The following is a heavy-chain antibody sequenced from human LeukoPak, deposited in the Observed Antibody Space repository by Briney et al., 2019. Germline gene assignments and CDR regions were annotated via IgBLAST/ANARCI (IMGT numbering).Heavy chain of an antibody. CDR1: GYTFTSYG. V-gene: IGHV7-4-1*02. CDR3: ARDPSGVWTTGPSY. D-gene: IGHD4-17*01. CDR2: INTNTGNP. J-gene: IGHJ4*02. Sequence: ASVKVSCKASGYTFTSYGISWVRQAPGQGLEWMGWINTNTGNPTYAQGFTGRFVFSLDTSVSTAYLQISSLKAEDTAVYYCARDPSGVWTTGPSYWGQGTLVTVSS.